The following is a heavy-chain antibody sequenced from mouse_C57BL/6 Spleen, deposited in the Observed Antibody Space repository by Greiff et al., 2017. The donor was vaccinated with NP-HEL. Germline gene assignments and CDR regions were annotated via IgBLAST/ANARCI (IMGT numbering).Heavy chain of an antibody. CDR2: IRSKSNNYAT. CDR1: GFSFNTYA. V-gene: IGHV10-1*01. Sequence: EVQWVESGGGLVQPKGSLKLSCAASGFSFNTYAMNWVRQAPGKGLEWVARIRSKSNNYATYYADSVKDRFTISRDDSESMLYLQMNNLKTEDTAMYYCVRHRVHYAMDYWGQGTSVTVSS. CDR3: VRHRVHYAMDY. J-gene: IGHJ4*01.